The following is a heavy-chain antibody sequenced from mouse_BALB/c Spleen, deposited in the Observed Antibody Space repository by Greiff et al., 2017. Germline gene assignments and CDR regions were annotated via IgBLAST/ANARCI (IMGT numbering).Heavy chain of an antibody. Sequence: EVQLQQSGPELVKPGASVKISCTTSGYTFTDYNMDWVKQSHGKSLEWIGDINPNNCGTIYNQKFKGKATLTVDKSSSTASMELRSLTSEDTAVYYCARDYVFDDWGQGTSLTVSA. V-gene: IGHV1-18*01. CDR3: ARDYVFDD. J-gene: IGHJ2*02. CDR2: INPNNCGT. CDR1: GYTFTDYN. D-gene: IGHD2-4*01.